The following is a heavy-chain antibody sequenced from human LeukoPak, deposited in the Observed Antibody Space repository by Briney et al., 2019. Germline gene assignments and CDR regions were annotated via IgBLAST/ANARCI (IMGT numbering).Heavy chain of an antibody. Sequence: GGSLRLSCAASGFTFSSYGMHWVRQAPGKGLEWVAFIRYDGSNKYYADSVKGRFTISRDNSKNTLYLQMNSLRAEDTAVYYCANKRNYYDSSGPGGYWGQGTLVTVSS. V-gene: IGHV3-30*02. CDR3: ANKRNYYDSSGPGGY. CDR1: GFTFSSYG. CDR2: IRYDGSNK. J-gene: IGHJ4*02. D-gene: IGHD3-22*01.